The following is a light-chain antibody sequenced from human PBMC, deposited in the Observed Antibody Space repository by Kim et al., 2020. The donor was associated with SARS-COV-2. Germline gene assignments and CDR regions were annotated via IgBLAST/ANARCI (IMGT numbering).Light chain of an antibody. CDR1: PSVSQSY. V-gene: IGKV3-20*01. Sequence: ATGERPTLAGRASPSVSQSYLAWYQQRPGQAPRLLIYGASNRATGTPARFSGSGSGTDFALTVSRLEPEDFAVYYCQQYGRSPLTFGGGTKVDIK. J-gene: IGKJ4*01. CDR3: QQYGRSPLT. CDR2: GAS.